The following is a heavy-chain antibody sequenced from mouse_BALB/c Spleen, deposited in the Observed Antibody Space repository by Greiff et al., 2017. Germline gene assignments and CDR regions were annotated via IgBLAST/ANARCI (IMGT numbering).Heavy chain of an antibody. D-gene: IGHD4-1*01. V-gene: IGHV7-3*02. J-gene: IGHJ2*01. CDR2: IRNKANGYTT. Sequence: EVKVVESGGGLVQPGGSLRLSCATSGFTFTDYYMSWVRQPPGKALEWLGFIRNKANGYTTEYSASVKGRFTISRDNSQSILYLQMNTLRAEDSATYYCARELADYWGQGTTLTVSS. CDR1: GFTFTDYY. CDR3: ARELADY.